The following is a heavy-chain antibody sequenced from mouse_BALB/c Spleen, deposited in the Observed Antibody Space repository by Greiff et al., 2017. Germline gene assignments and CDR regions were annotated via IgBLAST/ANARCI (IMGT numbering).Heavy chain of an antibody. J-gene: IGHJ3*01. D-gene: IGHD1-1*01. CDR1: GYSITSGYY. Sequence: EVQRVESGPGLVKPSQSLSLTCSVTGYSITSGYYWNWIRQFPGNKLEWMGYISYDGSNNYNPSLKNRISITRDTSKNQFFLKLNSVTTEDTATYYCARSYGSSYRAWFAYWGQGTLVTVSA. CDR3: ARSYGSSYRAWFAY. CDR2: ISYDGSN. V-gene: IGHV3-6*02.